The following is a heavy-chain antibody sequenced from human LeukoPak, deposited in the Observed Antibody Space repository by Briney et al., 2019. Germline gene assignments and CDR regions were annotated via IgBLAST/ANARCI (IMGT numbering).Heavy chain of an antibody. CDR2: IVVGSGNT. J-gene: IGHJ5*02. V-gene: IGHV1-58*01. Sequence: SVKVSCKASGFTFTSSAVQWVRQARGQRLEWIGWIVVGSGNTNYAQKFQGRVTITRDTSASTAYMELSSLRSEDTAVYYCARGYSGSYSWRQYNWFDPWGQGTLVTVSS. CDR3: ARGYSGSYSWRQYNWFDP. D-gene: IGHD1-26*01. CDR1: GFTFTSSA.